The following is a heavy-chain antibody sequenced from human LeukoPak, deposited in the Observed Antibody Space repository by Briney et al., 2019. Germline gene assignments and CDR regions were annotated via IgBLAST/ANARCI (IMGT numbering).Heavy chain of an antibody. J-gene: IGHJ6*02. V-gene: IGHV3-66*01. CDR3: ARDPVGAIGYGMDV. CDR1: GFTVSSNY. Sequence: GGSLRPSCAASGFTVSSNYMSWVRQAPGKGLEWVSVIYSGGSTYYADSVKGRFTISRDTSKNTLYLQMNSLRAEDTAVYYCARDPVGAIGYGMDVWGQGTTVTVSS. D-gene: IGHD1-26*01. CDR2: IYSGGST.